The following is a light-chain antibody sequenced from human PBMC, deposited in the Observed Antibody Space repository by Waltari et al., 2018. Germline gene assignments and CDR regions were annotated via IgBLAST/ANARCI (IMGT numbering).Light chain of an antibody. CDR3: AAWDDSLNGYV. V-gene: IGLV1-44*01. CDR2: SSN. CDR1: SSNIASNY. J-gene: IGLJ1*01. Sequence: QSVLTQPPSASGTPGQRVTISCSGSSSNIASNYVNWYQHFAGTAPKLLIYSSNQRPSGVPDRFSGSKSGTAASLAISGLQSEDEADYYCAAWDDSLNGYVFGTGTTVTVL.